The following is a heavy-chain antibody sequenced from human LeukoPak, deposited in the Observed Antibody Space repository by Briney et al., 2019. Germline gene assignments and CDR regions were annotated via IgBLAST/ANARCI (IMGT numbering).Heavy chain of an antibody. V-gene: IGHV3-21*01. Sequence: GGSLRLSCAASGFTFSNYWMHWFRQAPGKGLEWVSSISSSSSYIYYADSVEGRFTISRDNAKNSLYLQMNSLRAEDTAVYYCARDWPTIAAAGTIPEYFQHWGQGTLVTVSS. CDR3: ARDWPTIAAAGTIPEYFQH. CDR2: ISSSSSYI. CDR1: GFTFSNYW. D-gene: IGHD6-13*01. J-gene: IGHJ1*01.